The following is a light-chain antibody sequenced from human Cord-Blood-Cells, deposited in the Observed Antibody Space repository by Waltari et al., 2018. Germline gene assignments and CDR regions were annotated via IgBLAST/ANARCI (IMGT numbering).Light chain of an antibody. J-gene: IGKJ4*01. CDR1: QSISSY. CDR2: AAS. Sequence: IQMTQSPSYRSASVGDRVTITCRASQSISSYLNWYQQKPGKAPKLLIYAASSLQSGVPSRFSGSVSGTDFTLTISSLQPKDFATYYCQQSYSTLRTFGGGTKVEIK. V-gene: IGKV1-39*01. CDR3: QQSYSTLRT.